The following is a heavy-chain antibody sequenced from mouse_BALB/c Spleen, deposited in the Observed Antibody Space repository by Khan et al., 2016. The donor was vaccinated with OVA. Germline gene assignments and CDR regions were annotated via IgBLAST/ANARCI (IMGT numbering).Heavy chain of an antibody. CDR1: GFTFSSFG. D-gene: IGHD2-4*01. V-gene: IGHV5-17*02. CDR2: VSFGSATI. Sequence: EVELVESGGGLVQPGGSRKLSCAASGFTFSSFGMHWVRQAPEKGLEWVAYVSFGSATIYYADTLKGRFTISRDNPKNTLFLQMTSLRSEDTAVYYCARTQIRTWYFDVWGAGTTVTVSS. CDR3: ARTQIRTWYFDV. J-gene: IGHJ1*01.